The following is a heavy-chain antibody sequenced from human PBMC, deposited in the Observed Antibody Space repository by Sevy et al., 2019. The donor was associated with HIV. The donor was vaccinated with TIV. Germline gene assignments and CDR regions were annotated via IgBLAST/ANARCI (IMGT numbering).Heavy chain of an antibody. CDR2: LNPNRGGT. CDR1: GYTFTGYY. D-gene: IGHD3-10*01. V-gene: IGHV1-2*02. Sequence: ASVKVSCKASGYTFTGYYMHWVRQAPGQGLEWMGWLNPNRGGTNYAQKFQGRVTMTRETSISTAYMELSRLRSDDTAVYYCARDRGLTMVRGVLNWFDPWGQGTLVTVSS. J-gene: IGHJ5*02. CDR3: ARDRGLTMVRGVLNWFDP.